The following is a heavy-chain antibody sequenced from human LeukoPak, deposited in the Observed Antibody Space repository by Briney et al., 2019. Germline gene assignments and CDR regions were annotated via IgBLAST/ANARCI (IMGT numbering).Heavy chain of an antibody. Sequence: GGSLRLSCAASGFTFSNAWMSWVRQAPGKGLEWVGRIKSKTDGGTTDYAAPVKGRFTISRDDSKNTLYLQMNSLKTEDTAVYYCTTDGLVQLERRGPVAHPLYYYYYMDVWGKGTTVTVSS. CDR1: GFTFSNAW. CDR2: IKSKTDGGTT. V-gene: IGHV3-15*01. D-gene: IGHD1-1*01. J-gene: IGHJ6*03. CDR3: TTDGLVQLERRGPVAHPLYYYYYMDV.